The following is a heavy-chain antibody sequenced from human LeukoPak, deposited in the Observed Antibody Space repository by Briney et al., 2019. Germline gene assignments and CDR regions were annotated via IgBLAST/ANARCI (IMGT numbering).Heavy chain of an antibody. CDR3: ARDDSPTGYVYDY. V-gene: IGHV3-48*01. D-gene: IGHD3-9*01. J-gene: IGHJ4*02. CDR2: INGGGSPI. Sequence: GRSLRLSCAASGFIFSRDSMHWVRQAPGKGLEWVAYINGGGSPIYYADSVRGRFTISRDNAKNSLYLQMNSLRAEDTAVYYCARDDSPTGYVYDYWGQGTLVAVSS. CDR1: GFIFSRDS.